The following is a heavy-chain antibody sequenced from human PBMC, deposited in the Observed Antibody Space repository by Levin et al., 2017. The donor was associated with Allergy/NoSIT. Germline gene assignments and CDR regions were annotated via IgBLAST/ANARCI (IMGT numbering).Heavy chain of an antibody. Sequence: PGGSLRLSCAASGFTFSSHSMNWVRQAPGKGLEWISSIRSSSTHIYYADSVKGRFTISRDNAKNSLYLQMNSLRAEDTAVYYCARDRATRYCSGGSCYSGYYYYGMDVWGQGTTVTVSS. J-gene: IGHJ6*02. D-gene: IGHD2-15*01. CDR3: ARDRATRYCSGGSCYSGYYYYGMDV. CDR1: GFTFSSHS. CDR2: IRSSSTHI. V-gene: IGHV3-21*01.